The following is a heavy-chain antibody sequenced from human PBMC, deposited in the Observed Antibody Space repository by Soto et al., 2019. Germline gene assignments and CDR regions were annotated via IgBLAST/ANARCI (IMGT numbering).Heavy chain of an antibody. CDR1: GGSISSSSYY. V-gene: IGHV4-39*01. CDR3: ASLHYYDSGEGAFDI. Sequence: SETLSLTCTVSGGSISSSSYYWGWIRQPPGKGLEWIGSIYYSGSTYYNPSLKSRVTISVDTSKNQFSLKLSSVTAADTAVYYCASLHYYDSGEGAFDIWGQGTMVTVSS. D-gene: IGHD3-22*01. J-gene: IGHJ3*02. CDR2: IYYSGST.